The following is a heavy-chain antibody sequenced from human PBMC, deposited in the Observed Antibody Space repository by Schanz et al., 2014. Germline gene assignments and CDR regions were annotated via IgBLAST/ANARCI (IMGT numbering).Heavy chain of an antibody. Sequence: QVQLVQSGAEVKKPGSSVKVSCKASGGTFSTYTISWVRQAPGQGLEWMGRIIPILGIANYAQKFQGRVTITADKSTFTAYMDVNSLRSEDTAVYYCASAGAGYSSSWDFDYWGQGTLVTVSS. J-gene: IGHJ4*02. CDR1: GGTFSTYT. CDR2: IIPILGIA. CDR3: ASAGAGYSSSWDFDY. V-gene: IGHV1-69*02. D-gene: IGHD6-13*01.